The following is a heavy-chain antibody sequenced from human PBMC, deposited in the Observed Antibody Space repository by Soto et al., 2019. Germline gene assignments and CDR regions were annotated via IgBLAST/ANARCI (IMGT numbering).Heavy chain of an antibody. V-gene: IGHV1-46*01. CDR1: GYTFTSYY. CDR3: ASDDQIGHGYNVYPTY. D-gene: IGHD5-12*01. Sequence: QVQLVQSGAEVTKPGASVKVSCKASGYTFTSYYIHWVRQAPGQGLEWVGLINPSGGSTTYAPKFQGRVTMPRDTATSTVDLEQNSLRSEDTAVYFCASDDQIGHGYNVYPTYWGQGTLVTVSS. CDR2: INPSGGST. J-gene: IGHJ4*02.